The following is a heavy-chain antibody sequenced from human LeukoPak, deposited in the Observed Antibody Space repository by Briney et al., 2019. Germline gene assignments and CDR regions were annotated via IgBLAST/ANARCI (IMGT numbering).Heavy chain of an antibody. CDR2: IGTAGDT. J-gene: IGHJ4*02. Sequence: GGSLRFSCAASGFTFSSYDMHWVRQATGKGLEWVSAIGTAGDTYYPGSVKGRFTISRENAKNSLYLQMNSLRAGDTAVYYCARVSYCSGGSCFDYWGQGTLVTVSS. CDR1: GFTFSSYD. V-gene: IGHV3-13*01. CDR3: ARVSYCSGGSCFDY. D-gene: IGHD2-15*01.